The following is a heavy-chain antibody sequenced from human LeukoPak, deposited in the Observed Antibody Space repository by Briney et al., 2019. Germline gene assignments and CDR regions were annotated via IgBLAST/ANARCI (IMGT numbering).Heavy chain of an antibody. CDR2: TFYRSQWYN. CDR3: AREEAGTYGFEY. Sequence: GRTFYRSQWYNDYAVSVKGRIAINPDTSKNQFSLQLNSVTPEDTAVYYCAREEAGTYGFEYWGQGTLVTVSS. J-gene: IGHJ4*02. D-gene: IGHD3-10*01. V-gene: IGHV6-1*01.